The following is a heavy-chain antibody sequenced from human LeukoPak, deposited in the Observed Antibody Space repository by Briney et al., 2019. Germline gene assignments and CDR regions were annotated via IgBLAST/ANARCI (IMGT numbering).Heavy chain of an antibody. V-gene: IGHV3-53*01. D-gene: IGHD6-19*01. CDR3: ARPYSSGWYVLDY. Sequence: GGSLRLSCAASGFTVTGSYMSWVRQAPGKGLEWVSVIYSGGSTYYADSVKGRFTISRDSSKNTLHLLMNSLRAEDTAVYYCARPYSSGWYVLDYWGQGTLVTVSS. J-gene: IGHJ4*02. CDR1: GFTVTGSY. CDR2: IYSGGST.